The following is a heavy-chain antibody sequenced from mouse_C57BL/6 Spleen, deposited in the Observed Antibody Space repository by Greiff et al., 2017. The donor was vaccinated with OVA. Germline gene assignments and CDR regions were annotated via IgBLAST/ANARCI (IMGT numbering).Heavy chain of an antibody. Sequence: VKLQHPGAELVKPGASVKMSCKASGYTFTSYWITWVKQRPGQGLEWIGDIYPGSGSTNYNEKFKSKATLTVDTSSSTAYMQLSSLTSEDSAVYYCAREENYGNFWYFDVWGTGTTVTVSS. J-gene: IGHJ1*03. D-gene: IGHD2-1*01. CDR1: GYTFTSYW. CDR2: IYPGSGST. V-gene: IGHV1-55*01. CDR3: AREENYGNFWYFDV.